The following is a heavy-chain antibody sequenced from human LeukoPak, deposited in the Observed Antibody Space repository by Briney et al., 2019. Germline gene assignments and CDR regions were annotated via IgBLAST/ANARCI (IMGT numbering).Heavy chain of an antibody. CDR1: GFTFSRYA. J-gene: IGHJ6*04. Sequence: GGSLRLSCAASGFTFSRYAMSWVRQAPGKGLEWVSAIRGIGGSTYYADSVKGRFTISRNNSKNTLYLQMNSLRAEDTAVYYCAKHPAAMDGGYYYYYGMDVWGKGTTVTVSS. CDR3: AKHPAAMDGGYYYYYGMDV. V-gene: IGHV3-23*01. D-gene: IGHD2-2*01. CDR2: IRGIGGST.